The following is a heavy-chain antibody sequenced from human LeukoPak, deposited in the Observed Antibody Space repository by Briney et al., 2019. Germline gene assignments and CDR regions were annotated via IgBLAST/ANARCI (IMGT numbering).Heavy chain of an antibody. Sequence: GGSLRLSCAASGFTFSSYGMTWVRQAPGKGLEWVSGISDSGGNTHYADSVKGRFTISRDNSKKTVSMEMNSLRADNTAVYYCATASGSYDYWGQGILVTVSS. CDR1: GFTFSSYG. CDR2: ISDSGGNT. D-gene: IGHD3-10*01. J-gene: IGHJ4*01. CDR3: ATASGSYDY. V-gene: IGHV3-23*01.